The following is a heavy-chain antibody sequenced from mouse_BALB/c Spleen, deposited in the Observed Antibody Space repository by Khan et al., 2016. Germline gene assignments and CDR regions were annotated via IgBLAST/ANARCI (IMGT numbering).Heavy chain of an antibody. CDR2: IYPGDGDT. J-gene: IGHJ3*01. V-gene: IGHV1-80*01. D-gene: IGHD2-2*01. CDR3: AREGYGYDTFAY. CDR1: VYAFRSYW. Sequence: QVQLKQSGAELVRPGSSVKISCKASVYAFRSYWMNWVKQRPGQGLEWIGQIYPGDGDTNYNGKFKGKATLTADKSSSTAYMQLSSLTSEDSAVYFCAREGYGYDTFAYWGQGTLVTVSA.